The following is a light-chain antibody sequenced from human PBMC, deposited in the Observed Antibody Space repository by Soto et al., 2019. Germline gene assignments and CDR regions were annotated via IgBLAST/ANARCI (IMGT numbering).Light chain of an antibody. Sequence: QSALTQPPSASGSPGQSITISCTGTSSDVGGFNYVSWHQQHPGKAPKVIIYEVTKRPSGVPDRFSGSKSANTASPTVSGLQAEDEADYYCSSYAGSNNPLFVFGTGTKVTVL. V-gene: IGLV2-8*01. CDR1: SSDVGGFNY. CDR3: SSYAGSNNPLFV. CDR2: EVT. J-gene: IGLJ1*01.